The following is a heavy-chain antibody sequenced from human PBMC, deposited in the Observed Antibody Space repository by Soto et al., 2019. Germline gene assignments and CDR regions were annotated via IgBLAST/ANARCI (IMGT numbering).Heavy chain of an antibody. J-gene: IGHJ4*02. CDR1: GFTFSSYW. D-gene: IGHD5-18*01. CDR2: INPAGSAS. V-gene: IGHV3-74*01. Sequence: EVQLVESGGGLVQPGGSLRLSCVGSGFTFSSYWMHWVRQAPGKGPVWVSRINPAGSASSYADFVKGRVIVSRDNAKNTLYLEMNSLSAEDTGVYYCATGGYSYGWGYWGQGTLVTVSS. CDR3: ATGGYSYGWGY.